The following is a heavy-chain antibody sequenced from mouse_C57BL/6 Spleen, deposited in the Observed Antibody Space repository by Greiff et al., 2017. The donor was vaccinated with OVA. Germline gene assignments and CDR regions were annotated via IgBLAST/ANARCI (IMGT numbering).Heavy chain of an antibody. CDR1: GFTFTDYY. J-gene: IGHJ2*01. CDR2: IRNKANGYTT. V-gene: IGHV7-3*01. Sequence: DVQLVESGGGLVQPGGSLSLSCAASGFTFTDYYMSWVRQPPGKALEWLGFIRNKANGYTTEYSASVKGRFTISRDNSQSILYLQMNALRAEDSATYYCASYRGFFDYWGQGTTLTVSS. CDR3: ASYRGFFDY.